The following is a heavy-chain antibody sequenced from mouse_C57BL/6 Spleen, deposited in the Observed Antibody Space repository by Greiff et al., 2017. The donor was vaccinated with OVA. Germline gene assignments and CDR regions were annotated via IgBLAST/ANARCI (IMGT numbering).Heavy chain of an antibody. CDR1: GYTFTDYY. D-gene: IGHD2-3*01. J-gene: IGHJ4*01. Sequence: QVQLQQSGPELVKPGASVKISCKASGYTFTDYYINWVKQRPGQGLEWIGWIFPGSGSTYYNGKFKGKATLTVDKSSSTAYLLLSSLTSEDSAVYFCARGAYDGYLYYAMDYWGQGTSVTVSS. CDR3: ARGAYDGYLYYAMDY. V-gene: IGHV1-75*01. CDR2: IFPGSGST.